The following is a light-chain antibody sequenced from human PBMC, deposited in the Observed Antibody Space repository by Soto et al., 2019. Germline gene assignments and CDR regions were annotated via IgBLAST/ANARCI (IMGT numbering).Light chain of an antibody. CDR3: SVYTRTSTYV. CDR2: DVI. Sequence: QSALTQPPSVSGSPGQSVTISCSGTIDDVTAYYRVSWYQQTPGTAPKLMIYDVINRPSGVPDRFSGSRSGNTASLTISGLQAEDEGDYYCSVYTRTSTYVFGTGTKVTVL. J-gene: IGLJ1*01. V-gene: IGLV2-18*01. CDR1: IDDVTAYYR.